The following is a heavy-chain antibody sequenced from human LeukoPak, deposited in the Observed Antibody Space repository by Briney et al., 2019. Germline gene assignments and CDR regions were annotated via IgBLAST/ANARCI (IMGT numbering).Heavy chain of an antibody. CDR2: IKHRGNT. Sequence: SETLSPTCAVYGGSFSNYYWSWIRQPPGKGLEWLGEIKHRGNTNYNPSLKSRVTISVDTSKNQFSLKLNSVTAADTAVCYCARQLVGSTTPDYWGQGILVTVSS. J-gene: IGHJ4*02. CDR3: ARQLVGSTTPDY. D-gene: IGHD1-26*01. CDR1: GGSFSNYY. V-gene: IGHV4-34*01.